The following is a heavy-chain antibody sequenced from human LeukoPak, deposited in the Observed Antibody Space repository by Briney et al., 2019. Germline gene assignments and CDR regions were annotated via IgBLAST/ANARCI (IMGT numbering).Heavy chain of an antibody. CDR3: ARRPPTYYYDSSAPDY. CDR1: GYSFTSYW. D-gene: IGHD3-22*01. J-gene: IGHJ4*02. V-gene: IGHV5-51*01. Sequence: GESLKISCKGSGYSFTSYWIGWVRQMPGKGLGWMGIIYPGDSDTRYSPSFQGQVTISADKSISTAYLQWSSLKASDTAMYYCARRPPTYYYDSSAPDYWGQGTLVTVSS. CDR2: IYPGDSDT.